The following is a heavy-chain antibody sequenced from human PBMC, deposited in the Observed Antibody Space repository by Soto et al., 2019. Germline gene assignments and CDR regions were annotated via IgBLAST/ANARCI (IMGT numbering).Heavy chain of an antibody. CDR1: GDTFNFYT. CDR2: FNPILSFS. D-gene: IGHD3-10*01. V-gene: IGHV1-69*02. Sequence: QVQLVQSGAEVKKPGSLVKVSCKASGDTFNFYTINWVRQAPGLGLEWMGRFNPILSFSNSALKFQGRVTLTADKSTSTAYMVLSSLRSEDTAIYYCATSFGSGSRAFDYWGQGALVTVSS. CDR3: ATSFGSGSRAFDY. J-gene: IGHJ4*02.